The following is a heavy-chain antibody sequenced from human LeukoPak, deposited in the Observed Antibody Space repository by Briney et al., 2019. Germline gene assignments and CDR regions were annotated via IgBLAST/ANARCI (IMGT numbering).Heavy chain of an antibody. D-gene: IGHD3-10*01. CDR1: GYTFTNYP. CDR2: INPNSGGT. CDR3: ARDTTMAGNDY. V-gene: IGHV1-2*02. Sequence: ASVKVSCKASGYTFTNYPMNWVRQAPGQGLEWMGWINPNSGGTNYAQKFQGRVTMTRDTSISTAYMELSRLRSDDTAVYYCARDTTMAGNDYWGQGTLVTVSS. J-gene: IGHJ4*02.